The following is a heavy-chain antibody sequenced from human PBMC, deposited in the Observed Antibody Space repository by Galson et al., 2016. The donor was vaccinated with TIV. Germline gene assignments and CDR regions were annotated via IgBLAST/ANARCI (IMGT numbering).Heavy chain of an antibody. J-gene: IGHJ6*02. CDR1: GFTFSSYT. V-gene: IGHV3-30-3*01. CDR2: ISHDGDNK. D-gene: IGHD1-14*01. CDR3: ARDQNRVATPFYYHYGMDV. Sequence: SLRLSCAASGFTFSSYTFHWVRQTPGKGLEWVAIISHDGDNKDFADSVEGRFTISRDSSKNTVFLQVDSLRGDDTAVYYCARDQNRVATPFYYHYGMDVWGQGTTVTVSS.